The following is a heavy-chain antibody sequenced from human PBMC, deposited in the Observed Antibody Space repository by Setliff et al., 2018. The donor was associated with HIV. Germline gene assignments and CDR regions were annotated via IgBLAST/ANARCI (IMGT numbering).Heavy chain of an antibody. CDR2: ISDHGGQT. Sequence: GGSLRLSCAASGFTFNASSIHWVRQAPGKGLALVAVISDHGGQTYYADSVKGRFTISRDNSKNTLFLQMNSLRSADTGTYYCARVDVLLAYAANPRVGALDQWGQGTLVTVSS. J-gene: IGHJ4*02. CDR1: GFTFNASS. CDR3: ARVDVLLAYAANPRVGALDQ. D-gene: IGHD1-26*01. V-gene: IGHV3-30*04.